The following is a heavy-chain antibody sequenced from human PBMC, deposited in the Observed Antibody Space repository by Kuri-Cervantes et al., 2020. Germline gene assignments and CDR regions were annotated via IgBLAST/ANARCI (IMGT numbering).Heavy chain of an antibody. Sequence: GSLRLSCAVSGGSISSSNWWSWVRQPPGKGLEWIGEIYHSGSTNYNPSLKSRVTISIDTSKNQFSLKLSSVTAADTAVYYCARVRIDYGGNSLSFSRYYYYDMDVWGQGTTVTVSS. CDR2: IYHSGST. D-gene: IGHD4-23*01. CDR3: ARVRIDYGGNSLSFSRYYYYDMDV. J-gene: IGHJ6*02. V-gene: IGHV4-4*02. CDR1: GGSISSSNW.